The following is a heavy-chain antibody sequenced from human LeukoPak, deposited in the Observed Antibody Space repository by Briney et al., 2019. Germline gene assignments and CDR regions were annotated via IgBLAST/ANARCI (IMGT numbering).Heavy chain of an antibody. CDR3: AREFPLISTTVTTDY. D-gene: IGHD4-17*01. CDR1: GYTFTSYG. CDR2: ISAYNGNT. Sequence: ASVTVSCKASGYTFTSYGISWVRQAPGQGLEWMGWISAYNGNTNYAQKLQGRVTMTTDTSTSTAYMELRSLRSDDTAVYYCAREFPLISTTVTTDYWGQGTLVTVSS. V-gene: IGHV1-18*01. J-gene: IGHJ4*02.